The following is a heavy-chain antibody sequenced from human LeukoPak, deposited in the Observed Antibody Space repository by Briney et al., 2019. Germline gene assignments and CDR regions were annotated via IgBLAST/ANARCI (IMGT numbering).Heavy chain of an antibody. J-gene: IGHJ4*02. Sequence: SETLSLTCTVSGGSISSYYWSWIRQPPGKGLEWIGYIYYSGSTYYNPSLKSRVTISVDTSKNQFSLKLSSVTAADTAVYYCFVATISFDYWGQGTLVTVSS. CDR3: FVATISFDY. CDR2: IYYSGST. CDR1: GGSISSYY. V-gene: IGHV4-59*04. D-gene: IGHD5-12*01.